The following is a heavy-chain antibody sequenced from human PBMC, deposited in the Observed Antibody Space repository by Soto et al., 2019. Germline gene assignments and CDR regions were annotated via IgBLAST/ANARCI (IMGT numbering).Heavy chain of an antibody. CDR3: ARDGGLRSGYDFSDAFDI. CDR2: INPSGGST. CDR1: GYTFTSYY. D-gene: IGHD5-12*01. Sequence: QVQLVQSGAEVKKPGASVKVSCKASGYTFTSYYMHWVRQAPGQGLEWMGIINPSGGSTSYAQKFRGRVTMTRDTSTSTVYMELSSLRSEDTAVYYGARDGGLRSGYDFSDAFDIWGQGTMVTVSS. V-gene: IGHV1-46*03. J-gene: IGHJ3*02.